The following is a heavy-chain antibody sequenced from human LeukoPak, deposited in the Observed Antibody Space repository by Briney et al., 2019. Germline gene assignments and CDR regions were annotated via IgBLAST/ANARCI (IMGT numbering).Heavy chain of an antibody. D-gene: IGHD2-21*02. Sequence: GGSLRLSCAASGFTFSSYWMSWVRQAPGKELEWVANIKQDGSEKYYVDSVKGRFTISRDNAKNSLYLQMNSLRAEDTAVYYCARSLVVTGLYYFDYWGQGTLVTVSS. CDR1: GFTFSSYW. J-gene: IGHJ4*02. V-gene: IGHV3-7*01. CDR3: ARSLVVTGLYYFDY. CDR2: IKQDGSEK.